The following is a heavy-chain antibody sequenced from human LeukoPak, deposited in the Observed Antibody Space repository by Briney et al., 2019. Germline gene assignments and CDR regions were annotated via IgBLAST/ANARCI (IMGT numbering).Heavy chain of an antibody. J-gene: IGHJ4*02. CDR3: TTDLRWELPPTDY. Sequence: PGGSLRLSCAASRFTFSTAWMSWVRQAPGKGLEWVGRIKSKTDDETAEYAAPVKGRFTISRDDSKNTLYLQMNSLKTEDTGVYYCTTDLRWELPPTDYWGQGTLVTVSS. V-gene: IGHV3-15*01. CDR2: IKSKTDDETA. CDR1: RFTFSTAW. D-gene: IGHD1-26*01.